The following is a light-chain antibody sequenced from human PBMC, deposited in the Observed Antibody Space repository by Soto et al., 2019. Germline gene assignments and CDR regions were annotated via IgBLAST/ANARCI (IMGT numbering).Light chain of an antibody. CDR1: SSDVGGYNY. Sequence: QSALTQPPSASGSPGQSVTISCTGTSSDVGGYNYVSWYQQHPGKAPKLMIYEVSKRPSGVPDRFSASKSGNTASLTISGLQAEDEADYYCCSYAGSYTYVFGTGTKLTVL. V-gene: IGLV2-8*01. J-gene: IGLJ1*01. CDR2: EVS. CDR3: CSYAGSYTYV.